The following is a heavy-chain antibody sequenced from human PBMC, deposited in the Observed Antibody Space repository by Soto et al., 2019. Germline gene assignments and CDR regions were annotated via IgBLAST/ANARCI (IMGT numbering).Heavy chain of an antibody. CDR2: TSGSGGST. J-gene: IGHJ4*02. Sequence: GGSLRLSXAASGFTFTNYAMSWVRQAPGKGLEWVSVTSGSGGSTYYADSVKGRFTISRDNSKSTLYLQMDSLRAEDTAVYYCAKVIVVIAAAGDYFDHWGQGTLVTVSS. D-gene: IGHD2-21*01. CDR3: AKVIVVIAAAGDYFDH. V-gene: IGHV3-23*01. CDR1: GFTFTNYA.